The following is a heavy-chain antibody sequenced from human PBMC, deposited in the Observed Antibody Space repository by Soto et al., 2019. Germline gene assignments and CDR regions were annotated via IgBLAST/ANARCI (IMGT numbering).Heavy chain of an antibody. Sequence: GGSLRLSCAASGFTFSNYGMNWVRQAPGKGLEWVSEISGSGGETYYADSVKGRFTISRDNSKNTLYLQMNSLRAEDTAVYYCAKDESFGSGDFDYWGQGTLVTVSS. CDR3: AKDESFGSGDFDY. D-gene: IGHD3-10*01. V-gene: IGHV3-23*01. J-gene: IGHJ4*02. CDR2: ISGSGGET. CDR1: GFTFSNYG.